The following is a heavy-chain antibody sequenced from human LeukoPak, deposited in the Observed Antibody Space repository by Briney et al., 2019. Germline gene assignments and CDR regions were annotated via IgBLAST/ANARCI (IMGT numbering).Heavy chain of an antibody. CDR1: GGTFSSSA. CDR2: IIPIFGTA. Sequence: GSSVKVSCKASGGTFSSSAISWVRQAPGQGLEWMGGIIPIFGTANYAQKFQGRVTITTDESTSTAYMELSSLRSDDTAMYYCATRPPYCGSTSCYQYDYWGQGTLVTVSS. D-gene: IGHD2-2*01. V-gene: IGHV1-69*05. CDR3: ATRPPYCGSTSCYQYDY. J-gene: IGHJ4*02.